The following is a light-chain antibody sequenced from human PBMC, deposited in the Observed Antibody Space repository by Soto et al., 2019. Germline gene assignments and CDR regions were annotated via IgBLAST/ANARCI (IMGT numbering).Light chain of an antibody. CDR2: EAS. CDR3: SLYTSENTYV. CDR1: STDFVSYNR. V-gene: IGLV2-18*01. J-gene: IGLJ1*01. Sequence: SALTQPPSVSGSPGQSVTISCTGTSTDFVSYNRVSWYQQPPGTAPKLIIYEASNRPSGVPDRFSGSKSGNTASLTISGPQAADEADYYCSLYTSENTYVFGTGTKVTVL.